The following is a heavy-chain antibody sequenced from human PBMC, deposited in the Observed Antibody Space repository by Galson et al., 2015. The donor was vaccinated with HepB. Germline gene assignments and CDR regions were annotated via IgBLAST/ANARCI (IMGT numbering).Heavy chain of an antibody. Sequence: SLRLSCAASGFTFSSYGMHWVRQAPGKGLEWVAVIWYDGSNKYYADSVKGRFTISRDNSKNTLYLQMNSLRAEDTAVYYCAREYYYDSSGYLPFDYWGQGTLVTVSS. CDR3: AREYYYDSSGYLPFDY. CDR1: GFTFSSYG. J-gene: IGHJ4*02. D-gene: IGHD3-22*01. V-gene: IGHV3-33*01. CDR2: IWYDGSNK.